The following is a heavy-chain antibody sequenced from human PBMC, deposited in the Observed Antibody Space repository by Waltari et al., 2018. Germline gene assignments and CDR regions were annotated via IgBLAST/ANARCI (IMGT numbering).Heavy chain of an antibody. V-gene: IGHV1-2*02. CDR1: GYIFTDYH. Sequence: QAQLVQSGAEVKKPGASVKVSCKASGYIFTDYHIHWVRQSPGQGVEWMGLINCGSGGTNYAKKFQGRVTMTRDTSITTVYMELSSLMSDDTAIYYCARVRPSSSWGQGILVTVSS. D-gene: IGHD6-13*01. CDR3: ARVRPSSS. J-gene: IGHJ4*02. CDR2: INCGSGGT.